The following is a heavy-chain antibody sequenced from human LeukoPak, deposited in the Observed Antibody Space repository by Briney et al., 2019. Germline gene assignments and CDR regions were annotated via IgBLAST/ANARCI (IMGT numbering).Heavy chain of an antibody. J-gene: IGHJ5*02. V-gene: IGHV4-31*03. CDR3: ARARYYYDSSADGWFDP. CDR2: IYYSGST. D-gene: IGHD3-22*01. Sequence: SSETLSLTCTVSGGSISSGGYYWSWIRQHPGKGLEWIGYIYYSGSTYYNPSLKSRVTISVDTSKNQFSLKLSSVTAADTAVYYCARARYYYDSSADGWFDPWGQGTLVTVSS. CDR1: GGSISSGGYY.